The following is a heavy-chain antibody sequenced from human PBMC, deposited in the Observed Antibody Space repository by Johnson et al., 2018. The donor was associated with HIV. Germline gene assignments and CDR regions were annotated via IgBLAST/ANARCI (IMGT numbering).Heavy chain of an antibody. CDR3: ARVTQQVVRVGSDAFDI. Sequence: VQLVESGGGLVQPGGSLRLSCAASGFSISSNYMSWIRQAPGKGLEWVSVIYRAGSTYYADSVKGRFTISRDNSKNTLYLQMNSLRAEDTAVYYCARVTQQVVRVGSDAFDIWGQGTMVTVSS. V-gene: IGHV3-66*02. J-gene: IGHJ3*02. CDR2: IYRAGST. CDR1: GFSISSNY. D-gene: IGHD4-23*01.